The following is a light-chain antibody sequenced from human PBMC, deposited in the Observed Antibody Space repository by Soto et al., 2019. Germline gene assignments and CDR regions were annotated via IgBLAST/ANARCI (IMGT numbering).Light chain of an antibody. CDR1: SSDVGNYDS. CDR2: EXN. J-gene: IGLJ1*01. V-gene: IGLV2-18*01. CDR3: SLYTSENTYV. Sequence: QSVLTRPPYASGSPGQSVTISYTGTSSDVGNYDSVSWYQHHPGKAPHAVIYEXNKRPSGVPDRFSGSKSGNTASLTISGLQAADEADYYCSLYTSENTYVFGTGTKVTVL.